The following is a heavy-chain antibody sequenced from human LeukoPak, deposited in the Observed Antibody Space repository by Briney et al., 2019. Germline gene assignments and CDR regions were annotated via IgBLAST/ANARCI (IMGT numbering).Heavy chain of an antibody. J-gene: IGHJ3*02. CDR2: IYYSGST. CDR3: AREYGITMVWGVIPEGIAFDI. CDR1: GGSISSGDYY. D-gene: IGHD3-10*01. Sequence: SQTLSLTCTVSGGSISSGDYYWSWIRQPPGKGLEWIGYIYYSGSTYYNPSLKSRVTISVDTSKNQFSLKLSSVTAADTAVYYCAREYGITMVWGVIPEGIAFDIWGQGTMVTVSS. V-gene: IGHV4-30-4*08.